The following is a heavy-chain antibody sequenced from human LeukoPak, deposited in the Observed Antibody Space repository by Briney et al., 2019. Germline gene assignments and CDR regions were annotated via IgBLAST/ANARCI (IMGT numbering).Heavy chain of an antibody. J-gene: IGHJ4*02. Sequence: SETLSLTCSVSGGSISDSYWTWIRQPPGTGLEWIGYISYSGSTNYNPSLKSRVTISVDASKNQFSLKLSSVTAADTAVYYCAKNEGRYDGVGRYITTADYWAREPWSPSPQ. V-gene: IGHV4-59*01. CDR1: GGSISDSY. CDR2: ISYSGST. D-gene: IGHD2-8*01. CDR3: AKNEGRYDGVGRYITTADY.